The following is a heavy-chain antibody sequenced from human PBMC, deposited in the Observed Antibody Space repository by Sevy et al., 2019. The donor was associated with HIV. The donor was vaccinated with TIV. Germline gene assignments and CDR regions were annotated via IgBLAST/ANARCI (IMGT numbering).Heavy chain of an antibody. D-gene: IGHD6-6*01. J-gene: IGHJ5*02. V-gene: IGHV4-59*01. CDR2: IYYSGST. Sequence: SETLSLTCTVSGGSISSYYWSWIRQPPGKGLEWIGYIYYSGSTNYNPSLKSRVTISVDTSQNQFALKLSSVTAADTAVYYCARDSISSKRAITCFDPWGQGTLVTVSS. CDR3: ARDSISSKRAITCFDP. CDR1: GGSISSYY.